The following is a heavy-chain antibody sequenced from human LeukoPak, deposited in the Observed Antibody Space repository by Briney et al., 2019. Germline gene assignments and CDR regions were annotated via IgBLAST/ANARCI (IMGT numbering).Heavy chain of an antibody. CDR1: GFTFSSYE. J-gene: IGHJ6*04. CDR3: AELGITMIGGV. D-gene: IGHD3-10*02. V-gene: IGHV3-48*03. Sequence: GGSLRLSCAASGFTFSSYEMNWVRQAPGKGLEWVSYISSSGSTIYYADSVMGRFTISRDNAKNSLYLQMNSLRAEDTAVYYCAELGITMIGGVWGKGTTVTISS. CDR2: ISSSGSTI.